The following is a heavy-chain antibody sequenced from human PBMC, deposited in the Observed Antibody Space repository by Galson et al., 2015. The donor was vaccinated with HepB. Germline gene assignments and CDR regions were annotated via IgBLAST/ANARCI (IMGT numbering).Heavy chain of an antibody. CDR1: GFTFDDYG. D-gene: IGHD3-22*01. CDR3: ARDPYDSSGYYLRYGMDV. J-gene: IGHJ6*02. V-gene: IGHV3-20*04. CDR2: INWNGGST. Sequence: SLRLSCAASGFTFDDYGMSWVRQAPGKGLEWVSGINWNGGSTGYADSVKGRFTISRDNAKNSLYLQMNSLRAEDTALYYCARDPYDSSGYYLRYGMDVWGQGTTVTVSS.